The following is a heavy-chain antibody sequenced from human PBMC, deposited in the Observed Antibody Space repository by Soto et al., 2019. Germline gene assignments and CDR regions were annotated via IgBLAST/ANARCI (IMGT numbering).Heavy chain of an antibody. D-gene: IGHD2-15*01. CDR3: ARGPFGVVVVATRRGARWFDP. Sequence: QVQLQQWGAGLLKPSETLSLTCAVYGGSFSGYYWSWIRQPPGKGLEWIGEINHSGSTNYNPSLKRRVPISVDTSKNQFSLKLSSVTAADTAVYYCARGPFGVVVVATRRGARWFDPWGQGTLVTVSS. CDR2: INHSGST. J-gene: IGHJ5*02. CDR1: GGSFSGYY. V-gene: IGHV4-34*01.